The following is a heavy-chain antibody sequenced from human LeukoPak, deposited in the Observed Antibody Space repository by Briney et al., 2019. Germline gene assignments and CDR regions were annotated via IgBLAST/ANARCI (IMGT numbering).Heavy chain of an antibody. J-gene: IGHJ5*02. CDR3: ARDLLRFGELWENWFDP. D-gene: IGHD3-10*01. CDR2: ITWSGSST. V-gene: IGHV3-20*04. CDR1: GFTFDDYG. Sequence: PGGSLRLSCAASGFTFDDYGMNWVRQAPGKGLEWVSGITWSGSSTGYTDSVKGRFTISRDNAKDSLYLQMNSLRAEDTALYYCARDLLRFGELWENWFDPWGQGTLVTVSS.